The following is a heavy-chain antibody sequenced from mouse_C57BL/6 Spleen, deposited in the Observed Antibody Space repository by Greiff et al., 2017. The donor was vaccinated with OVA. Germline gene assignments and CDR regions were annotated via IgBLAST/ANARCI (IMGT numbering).Heavy chain of an antibody. CDR3: VRKYSNYDYAMDY. CDR2: IDPSDSYT. V-gene: IGHV1-59*01. Sequence: QVQLQQPGAELVRPGTSVKLSCKASGYTFTSYWMHWVKQRPGQGLEWIGVIDPSDSYTNYNQKFKGKATLTVDTSSSTAYMQLSSLTSEDSAVYYCVRKYSNYDYAMDYWGQGTSVTVSS. D-gene: IGHD2-5*01. J-gene: IGHJ4*01. CDR1: GYTFTSYW.